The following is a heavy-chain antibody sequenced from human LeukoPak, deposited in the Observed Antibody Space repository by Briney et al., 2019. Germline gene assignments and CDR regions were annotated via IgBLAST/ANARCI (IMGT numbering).Heavy chain of an antibody. J-gene: IGHJ3*02. CDR3: ARVSHYYDSSGYYYVRAFGI. D-gene: IGHD3-22*01. CDR1: GGSIGSYY. CDR2: ISTSGST. V-gene: IGHV4-4*07. Sequence: PSETLSLTCTVSGGSIGSYYWSWIRQPAGKGLEWIGRISTSGSTNYNPSLKSRVTMSVDTSNNQFSLKLSSVTAADTAVYYCARVSHYYDSSGYYYVRAFGIWGQGTMVTVSS.